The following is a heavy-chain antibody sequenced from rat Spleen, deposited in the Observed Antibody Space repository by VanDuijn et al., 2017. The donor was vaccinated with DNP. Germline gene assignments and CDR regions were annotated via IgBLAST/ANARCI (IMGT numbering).Heavy chain of an antibody. V-gene: IGHV3-1*01. Sequence: EVQLQESGPGLLKPSQSLSLTCSVTAYSITTNYWGWIRKFPENKMEWVGHISFSGSTTYNPSLKSRISITRDTSKNQFFLHLKSVTTEDTATYYCARWSDYFDYWGQGVMVTVSS. CDR1: AYSITTNY. J-gene: IGHJ2*01. CDR3: ARWSDYFDY. CDR2: ISFSGST.